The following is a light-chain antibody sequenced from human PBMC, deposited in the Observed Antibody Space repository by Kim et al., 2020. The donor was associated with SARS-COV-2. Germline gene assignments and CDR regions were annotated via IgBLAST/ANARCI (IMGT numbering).Light chain of an antibody. J-gene: IGKJ4*01. V-gene: IGKV1-5*03. CDR3: QQYNSYSQLT. CDR1: QSISSW. CDR2: KAS. Sequence: DIQMTQSPSTLSASVGDRVSITCRASQSISSWLDWYQQKPGKAPKLLIYKASSLESGVPSRFSGCGAGTEFTLTISSLQPDDFATYCCQQYNSYSQLTIGGGTKLEI.